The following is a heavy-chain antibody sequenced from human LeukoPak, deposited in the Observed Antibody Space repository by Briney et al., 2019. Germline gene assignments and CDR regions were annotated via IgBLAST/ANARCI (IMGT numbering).Heavy chain of an antibody. V-gene: IGHV3-23*01. Sequence: TGGSLRLSCAASGFTFSSYAMSWVRQAPGKGLEWVSAISGSGGSTYYADSVKGRFTISRDNSKNTLYLQMNSLRAEDTAVYYCASPAAIKGSNYYYYMDVWGKGTTVTVSS. CDR2: ISGSGGST. CDR3: ASPAAIKGSNYYYYMDV. D-gene: IGHD2-2*02. CDR1: GFTFSSYA. J-gene: IGHJ6*03.